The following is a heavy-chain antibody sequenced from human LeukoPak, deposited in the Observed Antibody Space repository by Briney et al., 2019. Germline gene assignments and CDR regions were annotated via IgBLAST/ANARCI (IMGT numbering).Heavy chain of an antibody. V-gene: IGHV4-34*12. CDR1: GGSFSGYY. D-gene: IGHD3-10*01. J-gene: IGHJ3*02. CDR2: IFYSGST. CDR3: AKSNGYGLVDI. Sequence: SETLSLTCAVYGGSFSGYYWGWIRQPPGKVLEWIGNIFYSGSTYYSPSLKSRVTISLDTSRNQFSLKLNSVTAADTAVYYCAKSNGYGLVDIWGQGTMVTVSS.